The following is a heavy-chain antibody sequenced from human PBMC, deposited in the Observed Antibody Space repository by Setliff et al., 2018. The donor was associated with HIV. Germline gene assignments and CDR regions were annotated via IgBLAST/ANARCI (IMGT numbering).Heavy chain of an antibody. J-gene: IGHJ4*02. D-gene: IGHD2-21*02. CDR3: ATLDHSGGNFLAY. CDR1: GGSVNDFY. Sequence: SETLSLTCTVSGGSVNDFYCNWIRQPPGKGPEWIGYIHSSGSTIYNPSLKSRITISLDTSKEQFSLELSSATPADTAVYYCATLDHSGGNFLAYWGQGSLVTVSS. V-gene: IGHV4-4*09. CDR2: IHSSGST.